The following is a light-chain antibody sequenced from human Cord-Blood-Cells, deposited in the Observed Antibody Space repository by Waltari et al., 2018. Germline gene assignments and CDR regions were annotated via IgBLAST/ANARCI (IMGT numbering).Light chain of an antibody. J-gene: IGKJ2*01. CDR3: QQYYSTPYT. CDR1: QSVLYSSNNKNY. CDR2: WAS. Sequence: DLVMTQSPDSLAVSLCERATINSKSSQSVLYSSNNKNYLAWYQQKPGQPPKLLIYWASTRESGVPDRFSGSGSGTDFTLTISSLQAEDVAVYYCQQYYSTPYTFGQGTKLEIK. V-gene: IGKV4-1*01.